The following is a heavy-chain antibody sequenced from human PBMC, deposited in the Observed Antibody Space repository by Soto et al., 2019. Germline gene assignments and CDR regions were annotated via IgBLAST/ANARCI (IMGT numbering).Heavy chain of an antibody. CDR3: AREDYYYGSGYYSS. D-gene: IGHD3-22*01. CDR1: GFTFSDYY. V-gene: IGHV3-11*05. CDR2: ISSSSDYT. J-gene: IGHJ5*02. Sequence: QVQLVESGGGLVKPGGSLRLSCAASGFTFSDYYMSWIRQAPGKGLEWVSYISSSSDYTNYAESVKGRFTISRDNAKNSMYLQMNSLRAEDTAVYYRAREDYYYGSGYYSSWGQGTLVSVSS.